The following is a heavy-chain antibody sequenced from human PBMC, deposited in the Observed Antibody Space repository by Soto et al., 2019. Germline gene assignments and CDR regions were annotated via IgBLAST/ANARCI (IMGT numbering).Heavy chain of an antibody. CDR3: VRAAARGDS. D-gene: IGHD6-13*01. Sequence: GGSLRLSCAASGFYFSGYWMHWVRQVPGKGLVWVSRINTDGSDTLYADSVKGRFTISRDNTKNTLYLQMSSLRAEDTAIYYCVRAAARGDSWGQGTLVNVSS. CDR1: GFYFSGYW. CDR2: INTDGSDT. J-gene: IGHJ4*02. V-gene: IGHV3-74*01.